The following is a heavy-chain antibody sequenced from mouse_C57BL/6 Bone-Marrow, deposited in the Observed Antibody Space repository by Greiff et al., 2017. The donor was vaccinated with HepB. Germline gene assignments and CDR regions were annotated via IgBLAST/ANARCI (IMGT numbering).Heavy chain of an antibody. CDR1: GFTFSSYA. V-gene: IGHV5-4*01. D-gene: IGHD2-2*01. J-gene: IGHJ3*01. CDR3: ASPSTMFTTGFAY. Sequence: EVQGVESGGGLVKPGGSLKLSCAASGFTFSSYAMSWVRQTPEKRLEWVATISDGGSYTYYPDNVKGRFTISRDNAKNNLYLQMSHLKSEDTAMYYCASPSTMFTTGFAYWGQGTLVTVSA. CDR2: ISDGGSYT.